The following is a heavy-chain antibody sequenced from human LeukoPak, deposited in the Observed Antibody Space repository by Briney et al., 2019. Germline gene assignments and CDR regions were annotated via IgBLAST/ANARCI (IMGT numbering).Heavy chain of an antibody. CDR2: ISGSGGST. CDR3: ARGRDYYDSSGFAFDI. V-gene: IGHV3-23*01. D-gene: IGHD3-22*01. Sequence: GGSLRLSCAASGFTFSSYAMSWVRQAPGKGLEWVSAISGSGGSTYYADSVKGRFTISRDNSKNTLYLQMNSLRAEDTAVYYCARGRDYYDSSGFAFDIWGQGTTVTVSS. J-gene: IGHJ3*02. CDR1: GFTFSSYA.